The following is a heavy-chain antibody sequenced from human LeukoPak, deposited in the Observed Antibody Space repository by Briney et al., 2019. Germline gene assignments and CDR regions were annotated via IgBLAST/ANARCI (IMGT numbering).Heavy chain of an antibody. CDR2: ISGSGGST. V-gene: IGHV3-23*01. Sequence: ETLSLTCAVYGGSFSGYYWSWVRQAPGKGLEWVSAISGSGGSTYYADSVKGRFTISRDNSKNTLYLQMNSLRAEDTAVYYCAKSAVFDYWGQGTLVTVSS. CDR3: AKSAVFDY. CDR1: GGSFSGYY. J-gene: IGHJ4*02.